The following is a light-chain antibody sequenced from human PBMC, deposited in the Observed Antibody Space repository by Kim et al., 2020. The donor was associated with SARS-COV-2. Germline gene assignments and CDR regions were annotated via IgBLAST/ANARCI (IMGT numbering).Light chain of an antibody. CDR2: QVT. Sequence: QSALTQPASVSGSPGQSITISCTGSSHDVGSYDLVSWYQHHPGKAPKLIIYQVTERPSGVSNRFSGSKSVNTASLTISGLQAEDEADYYCCSYTGTSTLDVVVGGGTQLTVL. V-gene: IGLV2-23*02. CDR1: SHDVGSYDL. J-gene: IGLJ2*01. CDR3: CSYTGTSTLDVV.